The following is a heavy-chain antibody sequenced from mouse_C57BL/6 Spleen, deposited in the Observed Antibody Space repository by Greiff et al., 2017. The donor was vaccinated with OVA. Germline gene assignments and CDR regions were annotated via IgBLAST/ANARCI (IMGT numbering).Heavy chain of an antibody. V-gene: IGHV1-15*01. CDR3: GTGPFDY. J-gene: IGHJ2*01. CDR1: GYTFTDYE. CDR2: IDPETGGT. D-gene: IGHD4-1*01. Sequence: VQLQESGAELVRPGASVTLSCKASGYTFTDYEMHWVKQTPVHGLEWIGAIDPETGGTAYNQKFKGKAILTADKSSSTAYMELRSLTSEDSAVYYTGTGPFDYWGQGTTLTVSS.